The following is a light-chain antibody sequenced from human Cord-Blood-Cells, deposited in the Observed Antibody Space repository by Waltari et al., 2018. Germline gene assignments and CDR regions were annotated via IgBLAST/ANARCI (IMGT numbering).Light chain of an antibody. CDR3: CSYAGSSTYV. CDR1: SSDVWSYNL. CDR2: EGS. Sequence: QSALTQPASVSGSPGKSITISCTGTSSDVWSYNLVSWYQQHPGKAPKLRIYEGSKRPSGVSNRFSGSKSGNTASLTISGLQAEDEADYYCCSYAGSSTYVFGTGTKVTVL. V-gene: IGLV2-23*01. J-gene: IGLJ1*01.